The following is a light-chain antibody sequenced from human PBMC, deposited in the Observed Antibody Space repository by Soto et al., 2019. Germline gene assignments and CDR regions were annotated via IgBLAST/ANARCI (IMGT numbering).Light chain of an antibody. V-gene: IGLV2-14*01. J-gene: IGLJ2*01. CDR3: SSYTSSSNVV. Sequence: QSALTQPASVSGSPAQSITISCTGSSSDVGGYNYVSWYQQHPGKAPKLMIYEVSNRPSGVSNRFSGSKSGNTASLTISGLQAEDEADYYCSSYTSSSNVVFGGGTKVTVL. CDR1: SSDVGGYNY. CDR2: EVS.